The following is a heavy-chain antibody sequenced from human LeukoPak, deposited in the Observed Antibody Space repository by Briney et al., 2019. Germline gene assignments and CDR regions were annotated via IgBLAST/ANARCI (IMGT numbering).Heavy chain of an antibody. CDR3: ARDLLVICRSTHCQKDENWFDP. D-gene: IGHD2-2*01. V-gene: IGHV1-18*04. CDR2: ISGLNGDT. J-gene: IGHJ5*02. Sequence: ASVKVSCKASGYTFTDFGISWVRQAPGPGLDWMGWISGLNGDTKYAQNFQGRVSMATDTSTSTVYMELRSLTSDDTGVYYCARDLLVICRSTHCQKDENWFDPWGQGTLVVVSS. CDR1: GYTFTDFG.